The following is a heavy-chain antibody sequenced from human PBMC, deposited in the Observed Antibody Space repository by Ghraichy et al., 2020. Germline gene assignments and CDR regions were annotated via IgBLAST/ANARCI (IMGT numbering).Heavy chain of an antibody. Sequence: LSLTCAASGFTFSNAWMSWVRQAPGKGLEWVGRIKSKTDGGTTDYAAPVKGRFTISRDDSKNTLYLQMNSLKTEDTAVYYCTTDSLVVPAATDYWGQGTLVTVSS. V-gene: IGHV3-15*01. CDR2: IKSKTDGGTT. CDR3: TTDSLVVPAATDY. D-gene: IGHD2-2*01. J-gene: IGHJ4*02. CDR1: GFTFSNAW.